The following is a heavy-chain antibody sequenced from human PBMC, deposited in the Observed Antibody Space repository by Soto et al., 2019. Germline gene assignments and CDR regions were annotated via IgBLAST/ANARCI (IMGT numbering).Heavy chain of an antibody. V-gene: IGHV3-74*01. CDR3: ARDYDFWSSYPSVYFDY. J-gene: IGHJ4*02. CDR1: GFSFSSYW. Sequence: EVQLVESGGGLVQRGGSLRLSCASSGFSFSSYWMHWVRQAPGKGLVWVSRINRDGSTTAYADSVKGRFIISRDNSQNTVYLQMHSLRAEDTAVYYCARDYDFWSSYPSVYFDYWGQRNLVTVSS. D-gene: IGHD3-3*01. CDR2: INRDGSTT.